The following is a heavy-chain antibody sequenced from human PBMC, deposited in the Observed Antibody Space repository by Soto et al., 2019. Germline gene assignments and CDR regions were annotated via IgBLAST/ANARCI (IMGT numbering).Heavy chain of an antibody. V-gene: IGHV3-48*03. J-gene: IGHJ4*02. D-gene: IGHD6-13*01. CDR3: ARELAAAGSFDY. CDR1: GFTFSRYE. Sequence: XGSLRLSCAASGFTFSRYEMNGVRQAPGKGLEWISYISTSGSTIYYADSVKGRFTISRDNAKNSPYLQMNSLRAEDTAVYYCARELAAAGSFDYWGQGTLVTVSS. CDR2: ISTSGSTI.